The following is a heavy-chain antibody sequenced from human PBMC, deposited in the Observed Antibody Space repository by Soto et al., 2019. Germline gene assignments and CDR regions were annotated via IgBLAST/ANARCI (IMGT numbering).Heavy chain of an antibody. J-gene: IGHJ3*01. CDR2: ISSSSSTI. CDR3: ARDRWDYESRGYPHDAYDV. CDR1: GFTFSSYS. D-gene: IGHD3-22*01. V-gene: IGHV3-48*01. Sequence: GGSLRLSCAASGFTFSSYSMNWVRQAPGKGLEWVSYISSSSSTIYYADSVKGRFTISRDNAKNSLYLQMNSLRAEDTAVYYWARDRWDYESRGYPHDAYDVWGQGTRDAVSS.